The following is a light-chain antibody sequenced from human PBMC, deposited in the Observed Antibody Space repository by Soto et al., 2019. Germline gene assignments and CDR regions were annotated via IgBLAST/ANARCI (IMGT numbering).Light chain of an antibody. CDR1: QSVGNN. J-gene: IGKJ4*01. CDR3: LQHAHWPLT. V-gene: IGKV3-11*01. CDR2: EAS. Sequence: EIVLTQSPATLSLSPGERATLSCRASQSVGNNLAWYQQKPGQAPGLLIYEASTRATGIPARFSGSGSGTDFTLTISSLEPEDFAVYYCLQHAHWPLTFGGGTKVEIK.